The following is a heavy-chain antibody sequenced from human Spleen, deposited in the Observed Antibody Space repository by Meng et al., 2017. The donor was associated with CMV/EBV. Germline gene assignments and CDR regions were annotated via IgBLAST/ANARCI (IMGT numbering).Heavy chain of an antibody. Sequence: GGSLRLSCAASGFTFGEYGMNWVRQAPGQGLEWVAFIRFDGGTKYYADSVKGRFTISRDNAKNSLYLQMNSLRAEDTAVYYCARDSPHYYYDSSGYYALDYWGQGTLVTVSS. V-gene: IGHV3-30*02. CDR3: ARDSPHYYYDSSGYYALDY. CDR2: IRFDGGTK. CDR1: GFTFGEYG. D-gene: IGHD3-22*01. J-gene: IGHJ4*02.